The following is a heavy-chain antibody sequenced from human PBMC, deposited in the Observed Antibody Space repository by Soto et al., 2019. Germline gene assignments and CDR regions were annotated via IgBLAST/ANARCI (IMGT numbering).Heavy chain of an antibody. Sequence: SETLSLTCSVSGGSVSNKTYYWSWIRQPPGKRLGGIGYFYYSGTTNCTPSLKSRVTISVDLSKNQFSLRLSSVNTADTGLYYCGRITDVPNTLSSRYFFHXWGQATLVTVS. J-gene: IGHJ4*02. CDR2: FYYSGTT. CDR1: GGSVSNKTYY. V-gene: IGHV4-61*01. D-gene: IGHD6-6*01. CDR3: GRITDVPNTLSSRYFFHX.